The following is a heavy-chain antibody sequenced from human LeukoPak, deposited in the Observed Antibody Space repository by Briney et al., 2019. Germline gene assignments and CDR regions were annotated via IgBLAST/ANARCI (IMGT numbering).Heavy chain of an antibody. D-gene: IGHD5-18*01. CDR2: ISYDGSNK. CDR1: GFTFSSYG. CDR3: ARARGYSYGEFDY. Sequence: PGRSLRLSCAASGFTFSSYGMHWVRQAPGKGLEWVAVISYDGSNKYYADSVKGRFTISRDNSKNTLYLQMNSLRAEDTAVYYCARARGYSYGEFDYWGQGTLVTVSS. V-gene: IGHV3-30*03. J-gene: IGHJ4*02.